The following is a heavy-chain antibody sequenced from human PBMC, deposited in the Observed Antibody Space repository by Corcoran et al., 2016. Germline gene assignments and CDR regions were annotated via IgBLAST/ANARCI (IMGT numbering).Heavy chain of an antibody. CDR3: AKDPSGDYVGAFDI. CDR2: ISASGGRT. Sequence: EVQLLESGGGLVQPGGSLRLSCAASGFTFINFAMSWVRQAPGKGPEWVSGISASGGRTYYADSVKGRFTISRDNSKTTLSLQMNSLRAEDTAIYYCAKDPSGDYVGAFDIWGQGTMVTVSS. J-gene: IGHJ3*02. CDR1: GFTFINFA. D-gene: IGHD4-17*01. V-gene: IGHV3-23*01.